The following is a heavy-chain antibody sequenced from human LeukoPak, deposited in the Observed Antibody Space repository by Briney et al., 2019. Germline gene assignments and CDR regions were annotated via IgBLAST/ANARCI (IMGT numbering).Heavy chain of an antibody. D-gene: IGHD4-17*01. CDR3: AREKYGDSEKSFDY. CDR2: IYTSGST. CDR1: GGSISSGSYY. Sequence: PSETLSLTCSVSGGSISSGSYYWTWIRQPAGKGLEWIGRIYTSGSTNYNPSLKSRVTISVDTSKNQFSLKMTSVTAADTAVYYCAREKYGDSEKSFDYWGQGTLVTVSS. V-gene: IGHV4-61*02. J-gene: IGHJ4*02.